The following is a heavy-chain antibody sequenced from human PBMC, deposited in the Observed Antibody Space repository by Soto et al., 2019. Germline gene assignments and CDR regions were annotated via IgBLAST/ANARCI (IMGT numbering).Heavy chain of an antibody. J-gene: IGHJ4*02. Sequence: SVKVSCKASGGTFGTYGISWVRQASGQGLEWMGGIIPIFGTANYAQKFQGRVTITADESASTAYMELSSLRSEDTAVYYCARDQSGYYTRDYWGQGTLVTVSS. CDR1: GGTFGTYG. V-gene: IGHV1-69*13. CDR3: ARDQSGYYTRDY. CDR2: IIPIFGTA. D-gene: IGHD3-3*01.